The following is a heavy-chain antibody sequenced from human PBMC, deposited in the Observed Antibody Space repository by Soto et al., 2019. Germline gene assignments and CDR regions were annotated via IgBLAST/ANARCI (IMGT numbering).Heavy chain of an antibody. CDR3: ARGPYGDNAFAI. Sequence: ASVKVSCKASGYSFTDYYMHWIRQAPGQGLEWMGWIAPHRDGTEFAQKFQGRITLTGDTSTSTAYMELKGLTSADTAVYFCARGPYGDNAFAIWG. J-gene: IGHJ3*02. CDR2: IAPHRDGT. V-gene: IGHV1-2*02. CDR1: GYSFTDYY. D-gene: IGHD4-17*01.